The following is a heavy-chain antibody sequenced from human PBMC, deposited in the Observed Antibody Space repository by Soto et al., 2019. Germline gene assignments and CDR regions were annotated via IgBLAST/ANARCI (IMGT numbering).Heavy chain of an antibody. CDR3: AKGVEARLIDS. CDR1: GFTFSDYT. V-gene: IGHV3-23*01. Sequence: PGGSLRLSCAASGFTFSDYTMGWVRQAPGKGLEWVAVINGGGTKTYYSDSVKGRFTISRDNSKNTLWLQVNSLRAEDTAAYYCAKGVEARLIDSWGQGALVTVSS. D-gene: IGHD6-6*01. J-gene: IGHJ4*02. CDR2: INGGGTKT.